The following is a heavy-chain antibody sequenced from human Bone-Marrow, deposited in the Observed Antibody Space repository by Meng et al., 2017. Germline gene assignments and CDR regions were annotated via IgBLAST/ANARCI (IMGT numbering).Heavy chain of an antibody. Sequence: EVQVVECGGGFVKPGGSLRLSCAASGFTFSNAWMTWVRQAPGKGLEWIGRMKSNVDGGTVDYAAAVKGRFFISRDDSENTFYLQMNSLKTEDTAVYYCSGHVDYWVHGTLVTVSS. V-gene: IGHV3-15*01. J-gene: IGHJ4*01. CDR3: SGHVDY. CDR1: GFTFSNAW. CDR2: MKSNVDGGTV.